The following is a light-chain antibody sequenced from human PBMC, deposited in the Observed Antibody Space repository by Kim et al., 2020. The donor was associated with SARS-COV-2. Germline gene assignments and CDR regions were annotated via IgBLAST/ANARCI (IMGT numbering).Light chain of an antibody. J-gene: IGKJ2*01. CDR2: EAS. Sequence: FASKRNRVTLTRRTSMGIGNRLAWYQQKQGKAPQVLIYEASSLKSGFPSRFSGSGSWTDFTLTITSLQPDDFATYYCQQYESYPYTFGQGTKLEI. V-gene: IGKV1-5*01. CDR1: MGIGNR. CDR3: QQYESYPYT.